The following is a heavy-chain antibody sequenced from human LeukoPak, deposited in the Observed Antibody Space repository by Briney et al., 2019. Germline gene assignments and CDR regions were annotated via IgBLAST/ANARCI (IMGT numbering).Heavy chain of an antibody. CDR1: GFTFSTYE. Sequence: QSGGSLRLSCAASGFTFSTYELNWVRQAPGKGLEWVSYISSSGTTIYYADSVKGRFTISRDNAKNTLYLQMNSPRAEDTAVYYCAWKYCSSTRCLTENWGQGDLVTVSS. CDR2: ISSSGTTI. D-gene: IGHD2-2*01. J-gene: IGHJ1*01. V-gene: IGHV3-48*03. CDR3: AWKYCSSTRCLTEN.